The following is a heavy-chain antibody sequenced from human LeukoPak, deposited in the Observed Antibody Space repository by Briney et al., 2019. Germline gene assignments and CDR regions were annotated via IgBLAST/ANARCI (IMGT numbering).Heavy chain of an antibody. CDR1: GGSFSGYY. CDR3: ARDSDYDSSGYYHEYFDY. Sequence: SETLSLTCAVYGGSFSGYYWSWIRQPPGKGLEWIGEINHSGSTNYNPSLKSRVTISVDTSKNQFSLKLSSVTAADTAVYYCARDSDYDSSGYYHEYFDYWGPGNLVTVSS. D-gene: IGHD3-22*01. V-gene: IGHV4-34*01. CDR2: INHSGST. J-gene: IGHJ4*02.